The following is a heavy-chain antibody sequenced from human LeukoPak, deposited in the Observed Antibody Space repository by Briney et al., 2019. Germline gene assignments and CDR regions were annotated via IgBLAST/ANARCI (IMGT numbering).Heavy chain of an antibody. V-gene: IGHV3-7*01. D-gene: IGHD5-18*01. CDR3: ARADRGHSYGSIDY. Sequence: PGGSLRLSCAASGFTFSSYWMSWVRQAPGKGLEWVANIKQDGSEKYYVDSVKGRFTISRDNAKNSLYLQMNSLRAEDTAVYYCARADRGHSYGSIDYWGQGTLVTVSS. CDR2: IKQDGSEK. J-gene: IGHJ4*02. CDR1: GFTFSSYW.